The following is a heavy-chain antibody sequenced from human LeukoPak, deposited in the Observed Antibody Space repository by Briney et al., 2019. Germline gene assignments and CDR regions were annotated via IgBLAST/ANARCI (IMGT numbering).Heavy chain of an antibody. CDR3: AAYRRIQLWLPNNFDY. V-gene: IGHV3-21*01. CDR2: ISSSSSYI. D-gene: IGHD5-18*01. Sequence: GGSLRLSCAASGFTFSSYSMNWVRQAPGKGLEWVSSISSSSSYIYYADSAKGRFTISRDNAKNSLYLQMNSLRAEDTAVYYCAAYRRIQLWLPNNFDYWGQGTLVTVSS. J-gene: IGHJ4*02. CDR1: GFTFSSYS.